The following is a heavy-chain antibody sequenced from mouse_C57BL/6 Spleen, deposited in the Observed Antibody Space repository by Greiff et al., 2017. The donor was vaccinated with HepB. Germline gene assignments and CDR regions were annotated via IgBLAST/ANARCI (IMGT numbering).Heavy chain of an antibody. CDR2: IYPGDGDT. J-gene: IGHJ2*01. Sequence: QVQLQQSGPELVKPGASVKISCKASGYAFSSSWMNWVKQRPGKGLEWIGRIYPGDGDTNYNQKFKGKSTLTVDKSSSTAYMQLSSLTSEDSAVYYCARMGSSYYFDYWGQGTTLTVSS. V-gene: IGHV1-82*01. CDR1: GYAFSSSW. D-gene: IGHD6-1*01. CDR3: ARMGSSYYFDY.